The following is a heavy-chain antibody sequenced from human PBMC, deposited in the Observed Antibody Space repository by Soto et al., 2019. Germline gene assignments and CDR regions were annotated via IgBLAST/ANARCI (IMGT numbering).Heavy chain of an antibody. CDR2: IYYSGST. V-gene: IGHV4-30-4*01. D-gene: IGHD3-22*01. CDR3: ARESTYDSSGYYRSVTYDAFDI. CDR1: GGSISSGDYY. J-gene: IGHJ3*02. Sequence: QVQLQESGPGLVKPSQTLSLTCTVSGGSISSGDYYWSWIRQPPGKGLEWIGYIYYSGSTYYNPSLKSRVTISVDTSKNQFSLKLSSVTAADTAVYYCARESTYDSSGYYRSVTYDAFDIWGQGTMVTVS.